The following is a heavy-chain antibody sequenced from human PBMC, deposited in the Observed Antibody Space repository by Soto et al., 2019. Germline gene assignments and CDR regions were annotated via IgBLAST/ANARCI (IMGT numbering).Heavy chain of an antibody. CDR2: ISGSGGST. CDR1: GFTFSSYA. CDR3: AKGRRSSSWYDYYYIDV. D-gene: IGHD6-13*01. J-gene: IGHJ6*03. V-gene: IGHV3-23*01. Sequence: GGSLRLSCAASGFTFSSYAMSWVRQAPGKGLEWVSAISGSGGSTYYADSVKGRFTISRDNSKNTLYLQMNSLRAEDTAVYYCAKGRRSSSWYDYYYIDVWGKGTTVTVSS.